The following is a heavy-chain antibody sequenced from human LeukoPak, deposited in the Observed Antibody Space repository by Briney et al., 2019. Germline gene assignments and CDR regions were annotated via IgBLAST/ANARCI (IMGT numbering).Heavy chain of an antibody. CDR2: ISSSGSTI. J-gene: IGHJ4*02. CDR3: ARVTTYYYDSSNYLPPPFFDY. D-gene: IGHD3-22*01. CDR1: GFTFSSYE. V-gene: IGHV3-48*03. Sequence: PGGSLRLSCAASGFTFSSYEMNWVRQAPGKGLEWVSYISSSGSTIYYADSVKGRFTISRDNAKNSLYLQMNSLRAEDTAVYYCARVTTYYYDSSNYLPPPFFDYWGQGTLVTVSS.